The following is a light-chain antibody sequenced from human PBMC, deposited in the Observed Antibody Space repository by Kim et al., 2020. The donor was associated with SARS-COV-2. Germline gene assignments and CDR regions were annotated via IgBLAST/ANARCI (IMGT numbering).Light chain of an antibody. CDR3: NSFTTSSTWV. CDR1: TSDVGDFSH. V-gene: IGLV2-14*03. Sequence: QSALTQPASVSGSPGQSITISCTGATSDVGDFSHVSWYQQHPGKAPKLLLYDVFHRPSGISIRFSGSKSGNTASLIISGLQAEDEADYYCNSFTTSSTWVFGGGTKLTVL. CDR2: DVF. J-gene: IGLJ3*02.